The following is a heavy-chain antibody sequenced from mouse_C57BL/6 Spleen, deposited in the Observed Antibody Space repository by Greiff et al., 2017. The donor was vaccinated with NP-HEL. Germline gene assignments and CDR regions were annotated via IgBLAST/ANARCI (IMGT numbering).Heavy chain of an antibody. D-gene: IGHD1-1*01. CDR3: VSHYYYGWFDV. V-gene: IGHV10-1*01. J-gene: IGHJ1*03. CDR1: GFSFNTYA. CDR2: IRSKSNNYAT. Sequence: EVQLVESGGGLVQPKGSLKLSCAASGFSFNTYAMNWVRQAPGKGLEWVARIRSKSNNYATYYADSVKDRFTISRDDSESMLYLQMNNLETEDTAMYYCVSHYYYGWFDVWGTGTTVTVSS.